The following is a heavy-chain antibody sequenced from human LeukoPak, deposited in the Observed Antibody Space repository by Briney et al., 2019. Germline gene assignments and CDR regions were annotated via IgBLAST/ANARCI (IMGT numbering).Heavy chain of an antibody. Sequence: SETLSLTCTVSGGSISYYYWSWIRQPAGKGLEWIGRIYRSGSTRYNPSLKSRVTMSVDTSKNQFSLKLSSVTAADTAVYYCARSDGYGLVGIWGQGTMVTVSS. J-gene: IGHJ3*02. CDR1: GGSISYYY. V-gene: IGHV4-4*07. D-gene: IGHD3-10*01. CDR2: IYRSGST. CDR3: ARSDGYGLVGI.